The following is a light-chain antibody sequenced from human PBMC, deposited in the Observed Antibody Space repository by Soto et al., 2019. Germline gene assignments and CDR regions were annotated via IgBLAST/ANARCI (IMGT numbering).Light chain of an antibody. CDR2: GAS. CDR1: ESVSSNY. CDR3: QQYGTSPRT. Sequence: EIVLPQSPGTLSLSPGERATLSCRATESVSSNYLAWYQQKPGQAPRVLIYGASIRATGIPDRFSGSGSETDFTLTISRLEPEDFAVYYCQQYGTSPRTFGQGTKVEIK. J-gene: IGKJ1*01. V-gene: IGKV3-20*01.